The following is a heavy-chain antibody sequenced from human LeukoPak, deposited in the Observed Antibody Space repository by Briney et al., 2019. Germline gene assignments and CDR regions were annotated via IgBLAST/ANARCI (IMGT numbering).Heavy chain of an antibody. Sequence: ASVKVSCKASGYTFTSYGISWVRQAPGQGLEWMGWINAYNGNTNYAQKLQGRVTMTTDTSTSTAYMELRSLRSDDTAVYYCARDRRVSYYDILTGDYYYGMDVWGQGTTVTVSS. J-gene: IGHJ6*02. CDR1: GYTFTSYG. V-gene: IGHV1-18*01. CDR2: INAYNGNT. CDR3: ARDRRVSYYDILTGDYYYGMDV. D-gene: IGHD3-9*01.